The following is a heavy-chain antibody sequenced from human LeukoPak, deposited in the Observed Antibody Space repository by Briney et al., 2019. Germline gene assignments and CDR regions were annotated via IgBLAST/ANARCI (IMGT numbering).Heavy chain of an antibody. CDR2: ISSSSSYI. J-gene: IGHJ4*02. Sequence: GGSLRLSCAASGFTFSSYSMNWVRQAPGKGLEWVSSISSSSSYIYYADSVKGRFTISRDNAKNSLYLQMNSLRAEDTAVYYCARSTFGELLFDYWGKGTLVTVSS. V-gene: IGHV3-21*01. CDR3: ARSTFGELLFDY. CDR1: GFTFSSYS. D-gene: IGHD3-10*01.